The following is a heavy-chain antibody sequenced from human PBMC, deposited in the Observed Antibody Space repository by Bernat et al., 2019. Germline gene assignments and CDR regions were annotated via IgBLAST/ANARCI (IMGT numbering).Heavy chain of an antibody. D-gene: IGHD3-10*01. CDR2: ISYDGTNK. CDR3: ARDSTGKGYHDY. Sequence: QVQLVESGGGVVQPGRSLRLSCAASRFTFNTYAMHWVRQAPGKGLQWVALISYDGTNKYYADSVKGRFTISRDNSKNTLYLQMNSLRSEDTAVYYCARDSTGKGYHDYWGQGTLVTVSS. V-gene: IGHV3-30-3*01. J-gene: IGHJ4*02. CDR1: RFTFNTYA.